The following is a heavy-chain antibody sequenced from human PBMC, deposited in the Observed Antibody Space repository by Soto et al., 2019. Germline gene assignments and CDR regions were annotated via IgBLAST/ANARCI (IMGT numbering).Heavy chain of an antibody. V-gene: IGHV3-21*01. CDR1: GFTFSSYS. Sequence: GGSLRLSCAASGFTFSSYSMNWVRQAPGKGLEWVSSISSSSSYIYYADSVKGRFTISRDNAKNSLYLQMNSLRAEDTAVYYCARDGHYGSGSYLLLLNYYGMDVWGQGTTVTVSS. D-gene: IGHD3-10*01. J-gene: IGHJ6*02. CDR2: ISSSSSYI. CDR3: ARDGHYGSGSYLLLLNYYGMDV.